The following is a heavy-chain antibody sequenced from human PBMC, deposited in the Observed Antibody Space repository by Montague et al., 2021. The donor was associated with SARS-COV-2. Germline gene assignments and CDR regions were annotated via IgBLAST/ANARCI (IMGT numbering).Heavy chain of an antibody. CDR2: IYYSGTT. V-gene: IGHV4-61*03. CDR3: ARGRSGFFNPLDY. Sequence: SETLSLTCTVSGGSVNSGGYYWSWIRQPPGKGLEWIGNIYYSGTTNYNPSLKSRVTMSVDTSKKHFSLNLNSVTAAVTAVYYCARGRSGFFNPLDYWGQGTLVTVSS. CDR1: GGSVNSGGYY. D-gene: IGHD3-3*01. J-gene: IGHJ4*02.